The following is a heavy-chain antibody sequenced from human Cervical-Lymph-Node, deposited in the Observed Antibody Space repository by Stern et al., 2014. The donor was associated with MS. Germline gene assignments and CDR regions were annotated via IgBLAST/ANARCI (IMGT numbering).Heavy chain of an antibody. CDR2: ISSDGIDK. V-gene: IGHV3-30*18. CDR3: AKPMGGGHFDS. Sequence: VQLVQSGGGVVPPGRSLRLSCAVSVFIFSSYGMHWVRQAPGKGLVWVAVISSDGIDKYYADSVKARFTISRDTSKNTLYLQMNNLTAEDTAIYYCAKPMGGGHFDSWGRGTLVTVSS. CDR1: VFIFSSYG. J-gene: IGHJ4*02. D-gene: IGHD2-15*01.